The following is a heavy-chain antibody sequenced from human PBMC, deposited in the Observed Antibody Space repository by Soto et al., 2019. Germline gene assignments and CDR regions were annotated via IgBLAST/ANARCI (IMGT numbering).Heavy chain of an antibody. J-gene: IGHJ4*02. V-gene: IGHV3-23*01. CDR2: ISGSGGGT. Sequence: GGSLRLSCAASGFTFSSYAMTWVRQAPGKGLEWVSAISGSGGGTYYADSVKGRFTISRDNAKASLYLQMNSLTAEDTAVYYRAREGVHNYNEYYFDYWGQGTLVTVSS. CDR3: AREGVHNYNEYYFDY. CDR1: GFTFSSYA. D-gene: IGHD3-22*01.